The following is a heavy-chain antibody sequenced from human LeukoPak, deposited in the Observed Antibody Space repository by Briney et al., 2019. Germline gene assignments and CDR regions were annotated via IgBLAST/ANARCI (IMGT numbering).Heavy chain of an antibody. CDR1: GYSFTSYW. J-gene: IGHJ5*02. CDR2: IYPGDSDT. CDR3: ARLWLSSGGSWEQINWFDP. V-gene: IGHV5-51*01. D-gene: IGHD2-15*01. Sequence: GESLKISCKGSGYSFTSYWIGWVRQMPGKGLEWMGIIYPGDSDTRYSPSFQGQVTISADKSISTAYLQWSSLKASDTAMYHCARLWLSSGGSWEQINWFDPWGQGTLVTVSS.